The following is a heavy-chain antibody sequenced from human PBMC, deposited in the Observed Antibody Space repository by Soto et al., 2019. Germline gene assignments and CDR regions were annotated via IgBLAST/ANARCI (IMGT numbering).Heavy chain of an antibody. D-gene: IGHD6-19*01. V-gene: IGHV3-30-3*01. J-gene: IGHJ5*02. CDR3: AGCIAVAGTLNWFDP. Sequence: GGSLRLSCAASGFTFSSYAMHWVRQAPGKGLEWVAVISYDGSNKYYADSVKGRFTIPRDNSKNTLYLQMNSLRAEDTAVYYCAGCIAVAGTLNWFDPWGQGTLVTVSS. CDR2: ISYDGSNK. CDR1: GFTFSSYA.